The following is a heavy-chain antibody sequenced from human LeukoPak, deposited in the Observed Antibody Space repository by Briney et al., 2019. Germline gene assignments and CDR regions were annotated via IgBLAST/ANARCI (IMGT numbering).Heavy chain of an antibody. V-gene: IGHV1-24*01. D-gene: IGHD1-7*01. CDR3: ATETGNFYFYS. CDR2: FDPEDDEI. CDR1: GYTLTELS. Sequence: GASVKVSCKVSGYTLTELSMHWVRQAPGKGLEWMGGFDPEDDEIIYAQRFQGRVTMTEDASTDTAYMGLRSLRSEDTAVYYCATETGNFYFYSWGQGTLVTVSS. J-gene: IGHJ4*02.